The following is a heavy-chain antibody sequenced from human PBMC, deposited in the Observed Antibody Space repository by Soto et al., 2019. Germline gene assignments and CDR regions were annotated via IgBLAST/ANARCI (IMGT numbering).Heavy chain of an antibody. CDR3: ARRGEGIAAAPQLQH. J-gene: IGHJ1*01. V-gene: IGHV1-2*02. D-gene: IGHD6-13*01. CDR2: INPNSGGT. Sequence: RASVKVSCKASGYTFTGYYMHWVRQAPGQGLEWMGWINPNSGGTNYAQKFQGRVTMTRDTSISAAYMELSRLRSDDTAVYYCARRGEGIAAAPQLQHWGQGTLVTVSS. CDR1: GYTFTGYY.